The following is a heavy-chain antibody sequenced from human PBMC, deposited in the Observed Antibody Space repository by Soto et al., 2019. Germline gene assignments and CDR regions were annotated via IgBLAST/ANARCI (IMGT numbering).Heavy chain of an antibody. V-gene: IGHV1-2*04. Sequence: GASVKVSCKASGYTFTSYAMHWVRQAPGQGLEWMGWINPNSGGTNYAQKFQGWVTMTRNTSISTAYMELSRLGSDDTAMYYCARERGAYYFDYWGQGTLVTVSS. J-gene: IGHJ4*02. CDR3: ARERGAYYFDY. CDR2: INPNSGGT. CDR1: GYTFTSYA.